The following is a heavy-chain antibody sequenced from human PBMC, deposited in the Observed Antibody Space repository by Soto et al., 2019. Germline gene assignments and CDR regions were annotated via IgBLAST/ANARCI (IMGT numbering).Heavy chain of an antibody. Sequence: QVQLQESGPGLVKPSQTLSLTCTVSGGSISSGGYYWSWIRQHPGKGLEWIGYIYYSGSTYYNPSLKSRVTISLDTSKNQFSLKLSSVTAADTAVYYCAREVVVPAASYFDYWGQGTLVTVSS. CDR1: GGSISSGGYY. CDR2: IYYSGST. CDR3: AREVVVPAASYFDY. D-gene: IGHD2-2*01. J-gene: IGHJ4*02. V-gene: IGHV4-31*03.